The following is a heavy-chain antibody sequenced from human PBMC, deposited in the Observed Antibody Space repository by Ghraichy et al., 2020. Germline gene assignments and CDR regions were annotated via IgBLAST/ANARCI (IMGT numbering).Heavy chain of an antibody. CDR3: ARDIKSSSWSYYFYAMDV. CDR2: ISHDGNSK. CDR1: GFSLTTYS. Sequence: LSLTCAASGFSLTTYSMHWVRQAPGKGLEWVAVISHDGNSKYYADSVKGRFTISRDNSRNTVYLQMNSLRVDDTAVYYCARDIKSSSWSYYFYAMDVWGQGTTATVSS. V-gene: IGHV3-30-3*01. D-gene: IGHD6-13*01. J-gene: IGHJ6*02.